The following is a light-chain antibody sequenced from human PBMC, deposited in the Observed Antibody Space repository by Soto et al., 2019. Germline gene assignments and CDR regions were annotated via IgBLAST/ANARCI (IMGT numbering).Light chain of an antibody. CDR1: SSDVGGYNY. V-gene: IGLV2-14*01. CDR2: EVS. CDR3: NSYTSKSTGV. J-gene: IGLJ1*01. Sequence: QSALTQLASVSGSPGQSITISCTGTSSDVGGYNYVSWYQQHPGKAPKLIIYEVSNRPSGVSNRFSGSKSGNTASLTISGLQAEDEADYYCNSYTSKSTGVFGTGTKLTVI.